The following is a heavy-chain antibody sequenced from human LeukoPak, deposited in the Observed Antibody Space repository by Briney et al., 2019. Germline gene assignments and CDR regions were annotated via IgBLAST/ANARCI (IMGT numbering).Heavy chain of an antibody. CDR3: ARGREYYFDY. J-gene: IGHJ4*02. V-gene: IGHV3-64*01. CDR2: ISSNGGST. Sequence: GGSLRLSSAASGFTFSSYAMHWVRQAPGKGLEYVSAISSNGGSTYYANSVKGRFTISRDNSKNTLYLQMGSLRAEDMAVYYCARGREYYFDYWGQGTLVTVSS. CDR1: GFTFSSYA.